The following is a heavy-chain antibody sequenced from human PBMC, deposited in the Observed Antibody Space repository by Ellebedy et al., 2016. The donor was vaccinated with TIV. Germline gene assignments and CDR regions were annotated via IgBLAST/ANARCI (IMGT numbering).Heavy chain of an antibody. V-gene: IGHV3-7*01. CDR1: GFSFRTYW. CDR3: ARRGSYGDYAVQVNSWFDA. D-gene: IGHD4-17*01. Sequence: GESLKISCAASGFSFRTYWMGWVRQAPGKGLEWVANIYQDGSDQYYVESARGRFTISRDNAHKSLFLQMNSLRVEDTAVYYCARRGSYGDYAVQVNSWFDAWGQGTLVTVSS. CDR2: IYQDGSDQ. J-gene: IGHJ5*02.